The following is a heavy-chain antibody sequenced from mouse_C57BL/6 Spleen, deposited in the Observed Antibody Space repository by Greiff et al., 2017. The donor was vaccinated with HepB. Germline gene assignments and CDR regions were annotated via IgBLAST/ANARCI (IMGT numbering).Heavy chain of an antibody. CDR1: GFTFSDYY. CDR3: ARSYSHWAMDY. CDR2: INYDGSST. J-gene: IGHJ4*01. Sequence: EVKLVESEGGLVQPGSSMKLSCTASGFTFSDYYMAWVRQVPEKGLEWVANINYDGSSTYYLDSLKSRFIISRDNAKNILYLQMSSLKSEDTATYYCARSYSHWAMDYWGQGTSVTVSS. D-gene: IGHD2-12*01. V-gene: IGHV5-16*01.